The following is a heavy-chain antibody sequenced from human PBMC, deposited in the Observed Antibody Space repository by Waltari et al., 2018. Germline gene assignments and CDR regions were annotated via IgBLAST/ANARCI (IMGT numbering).Heavy chain of an antibody. CDR1: GGSVSSGTYY. Sequence: QVQLQESGPGLVTPSETLSLTCTVSGGSVSSGTYYWSWIRKPPGQGLEWIGYIYDSGSTNYNPSLKSRVTISVDTSKNQFSLKLSSVTAADTAVYYCAREAQLDDILTGYPYYFDYWGQGTLVTVSS. J-gene: IGHJ4*02. V-gene: IGHV4-61*01. D-gene: IGHD3-9*01. CDR3: AREAQLDDILTGYPYYFDY. CDR2: IYDSGST.